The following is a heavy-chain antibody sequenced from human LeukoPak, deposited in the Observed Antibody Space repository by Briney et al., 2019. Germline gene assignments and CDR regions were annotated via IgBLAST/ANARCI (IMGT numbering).Heavy chain of an antibody. CDR1: GYSFTTYW. CDR3: ATSESQTRFDY. J-gene: IGHJ4*02. Sequence: GESLKISCKGSGYSFTTYWIAWVRQMPGKGLEWMGTIYFGDSDTRYSPSFQGQVTISADKSINTAYLRWSSLKASDTAMYYCATSESQTRFDYWGQGTLVTVSS. D-gene: IGHD1/OR15-1a*01. CDR2: IYFGDSDT. V-gene: IGHV5-51*01.